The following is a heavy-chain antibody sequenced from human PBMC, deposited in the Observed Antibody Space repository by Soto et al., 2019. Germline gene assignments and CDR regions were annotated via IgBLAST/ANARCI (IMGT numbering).Heavy chain of an antibody. J-gene: IGHJ4*02. D-gene: IGHD3-10*01. V-gene: IGHV4-31*03. CDR3: ARMMVRELDY. CDR2: IYYSGFT. CDR1: GGSITSGGYY. Sequence: SETLSLTCTVSGGSITSGGYYWSWIRQHPGKGLEWIGYIYYSGFTYYNPSLKSRVTISVDTSKNQFSLKLSSVTAADTAVYYCARMMVRELDYWGQGTLVTVSS.